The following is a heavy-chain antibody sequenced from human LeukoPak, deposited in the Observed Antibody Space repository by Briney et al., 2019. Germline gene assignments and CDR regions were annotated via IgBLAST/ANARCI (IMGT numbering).Heavy chain of an antibody. Sequence: RGSLRLSCAASGFTFSSYAMSWVRQAPGKGLEWVSAISGSGGSTYYADSVKGRFTISRDNSKNTLYLQMNSLRAEDTAVYYCARDASPYYYGSGSYPSSGGGDYWGQGTLVTVSS. CDR3: ARDASPYYYGSGSYPSSGGGDY. V-gene: IGHV3-23*01. J-gene: IGHJ4*02. CDR2: ISGSGGST. CDR1: GFTFSSYA. D-gene: IGHD3-10*01.